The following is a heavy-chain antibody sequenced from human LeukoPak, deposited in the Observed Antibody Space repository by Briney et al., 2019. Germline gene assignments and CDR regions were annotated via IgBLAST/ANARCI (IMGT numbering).Heavy chain of an antibody. CDR1: GLAFSSYS. CDR2: ISYDGSDE. D-gene: IGHD3-3*01. V-gene: IGHV3-30*04. CDR3: ARDFTPEWFDIH. J-gene: IGHJ4*02. Sequence: GGSLRLSCVASGLAFSSYSVHWVRQAPGKGLEWVGVISYDGSDEYYTDSVKGRFTISRDNSKNTVYLQMNSLRADDTAVYYCARDFTPEWFDIHWGQGTLVTVS.